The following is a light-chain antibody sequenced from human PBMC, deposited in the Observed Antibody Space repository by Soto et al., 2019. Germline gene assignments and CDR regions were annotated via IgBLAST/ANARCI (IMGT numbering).Light chain of an antibody. CDR1: SSDVGGYNY. J-gene: IGLJ1*01. V-gene: IGLV2-14*01. CDR2: DVS. CDR3: SSYTGSTTDV. Sequence: QSALTQPASVSGSPGQSITISCTGTSSDVGGYNYVSWYQQHPGKAPKLMIYDVSNRPSGVSNRFSGSKSGNTASLTISGRQAEDEADYYCSSYTGSTTDVFGIGTKLTVL.